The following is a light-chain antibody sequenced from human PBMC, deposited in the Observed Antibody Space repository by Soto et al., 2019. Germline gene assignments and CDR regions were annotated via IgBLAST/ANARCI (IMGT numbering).Light chain of an antibody. CDR2: EVN. Sequence: QSALTQPPSASGSPGQSVTISCTGTSSDVGGYNDVSWYQHHPGKAPKLMIYEVNKRPSGVSDRFSGSKSGNTASLTVSGLKAEDEADYYCSYYAGSNRLGGFGGGTQLTVL. CDR1: SSDVGGYND. V-gene: IGLV2-8*01. J-gene: IGLJ2*01. CDR3: SYYAGSNRLGG.